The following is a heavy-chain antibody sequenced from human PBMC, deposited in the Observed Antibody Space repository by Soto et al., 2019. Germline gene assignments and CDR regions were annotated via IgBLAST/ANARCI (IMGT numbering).Heavy chain of an antibody. CDR1: GGSISSSSYY. CDR2: IYYSGST. J-gene: IGHJ4*02. CDR3: ASSYGSGSYQRVGFDY. V-gene: IGHV4-39*01. D-gene: IGHD3-10*01. Sequence: KTSETLSLTCTVSGGSISSSSYYWGWIRQPPGKGLEWIGSIYYSGSTYYNPSLKSRVTISVDTSKNQFSLKLSSVTAADTAVYYCASSYGSGSYQRVGFDYRGQGTLVTVSS.